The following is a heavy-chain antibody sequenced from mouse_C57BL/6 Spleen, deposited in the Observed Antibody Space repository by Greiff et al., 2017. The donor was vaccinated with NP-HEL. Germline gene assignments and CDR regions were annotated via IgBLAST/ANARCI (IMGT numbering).Heavy chain of an antibody. CDR2: ISDGGSYT. Sequence: EVQLVESGGGLVKPGGSLKLSCAASGFTFSSYAMSWVRQTPEKRLEWVATISDGGSYTYYPDNVKGRFTISRDNAKNNLYLQMSHLKSEDTAMYYCARELDSSGYPFAYWGQGTLVTVSA. CDR1: GFTFSSYA. D-gene: IGHD3-2*02. J-gene: IGHJ3*01. CDR3: ARELDSSGYPFAY. V-gene: IGHV5-4*01.